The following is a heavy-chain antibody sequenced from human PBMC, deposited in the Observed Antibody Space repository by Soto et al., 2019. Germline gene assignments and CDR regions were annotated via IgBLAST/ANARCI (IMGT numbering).Heavy chain of an antibody. V-gene: IGHV4-59*01. Sequence: SETLSLTCTVSGGSISSYYWSWIRQPPGKGLEWIGYIYYSGSTYYNPSLKSRVTISVDTSTNQFSLRLSSVTAADTAVYYCARATDGEWLVPLHFAYWGRGTLVTVSS. CDR3: ARATDGEWLVPLHFAY. CDR1: GGSISSYY. D-gene: IGHD6-19*01. CDR2: IYYSGST. J-gene: IGHJ4*02.